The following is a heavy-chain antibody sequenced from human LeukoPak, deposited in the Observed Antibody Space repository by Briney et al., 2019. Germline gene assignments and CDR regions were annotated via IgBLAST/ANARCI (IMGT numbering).Heavy chain of an antibody. Sequence: GGSLRLSCAASGFSFSSFFLNWVRLTPGRELEWVACISQDESETFYMDSVRGRFTISRDNTKKSLYLQMNSLKAEDTAVYFCVRDLGHSRHYFEYWGQGALVTVSS. D-gene: IGHD7-27*01. V-gene: IGHV3-7*01. CDR1: GFSFSSFF. CDR3: VRDLGHSRHYFEY. CDR2: ISQDESET. J-gene: IGHJ4*02.